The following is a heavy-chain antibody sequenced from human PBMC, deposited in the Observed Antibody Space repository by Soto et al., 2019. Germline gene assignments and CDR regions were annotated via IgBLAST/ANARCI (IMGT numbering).Heavy chain of an antibody. CDR1: GYTFTSYD. Sequence: ASVKVSCKASGYTFTSYDINWVRQATGQGLEWMGWMNPNSGNTGYAQKFQGRVTMTRNTSTSTAYMELRSLRSDDTAVYYCARVGRIAVAGFHFDDWGQGTRVTVSS. D-gene: IGHD6-19*01. CDR3: ARVGRIAVAGFHFDD. CDR2: MNPNSGNT. J-gene: IGHJ4*02. V-gene: IGHV1-8*01.